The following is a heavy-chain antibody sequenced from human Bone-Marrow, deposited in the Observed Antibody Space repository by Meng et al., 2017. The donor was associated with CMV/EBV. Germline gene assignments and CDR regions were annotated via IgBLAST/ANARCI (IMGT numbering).Heavy chain of an antibody. V-gene: IGHV3-21*01. J-gene: IGHJ3*02. CDR3: AREDTMTLTDAFDI. CDR2: ISSSSSYI. Sequence: GESLKISCAASGFTVSSNYMSWVRQAPGKGLEWVSSISSSSSYIYYADSVKGRFTISRDNAKNSLYLQMNSLRAEDTAVYYCAREDTMTLTDAFDIWGQGTRVTVSS. D-gene: IGHD3-22*01. CDR1: GFTVSSNY.